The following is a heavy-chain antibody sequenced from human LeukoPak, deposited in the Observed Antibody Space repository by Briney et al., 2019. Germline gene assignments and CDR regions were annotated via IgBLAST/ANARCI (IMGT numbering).Heavy chain of an antibody. CDR1: DGSISSGDYY. Sequence: KPSETLSLTCTVSDGSISSGDYYWGWIRQSPGKGLDWIGYIYYSGSTYYNPFLKSRVSISVDTSKNQFSLELNSVTAADTAVYYCARGGDYYGSAYYFDDWGQGTLVTVSS. D-gene: IGHD3-10*01. V-gene: IGHV4-30-4*01. CDR2: IYYSGST. J-gene: IGHJ4*02. CDR3: ARGGDYYGSAYYFDD.